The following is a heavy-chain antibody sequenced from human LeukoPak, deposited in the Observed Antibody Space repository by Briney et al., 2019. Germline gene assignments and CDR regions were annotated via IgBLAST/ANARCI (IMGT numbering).Heavy chain of an antibody. CDR1: GYTFTSYY. Sequence: ASVKVSCKASGYTFTSYYMHWVRQAPGQGLEWMGIINPSGGSTSYAQKFQGRVTITADESTSTAYMELSSLRSEDTAVYYCARDTYYYDHWGQGTLVTVSS. J-gene: IGHJ4*02. D-gene: IGHD3-3*01. CDR2: INPSGGST. CDR3: ARDTYYYDH. V-gene: IGHV1-46*01.